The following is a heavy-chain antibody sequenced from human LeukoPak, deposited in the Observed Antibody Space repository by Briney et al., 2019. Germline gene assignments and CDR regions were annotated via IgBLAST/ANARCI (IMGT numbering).Heavy chain of an antibody. D-gene: IGHD1-7*01. V-gene: IGHV3-9*01. CDR2: ISWNSGSI. CDR1: GFTFDDYA. CDR3: VKDMHWNYVGGHNWFDP. Sequence: GGSLRLSCAASGFTFDDYAMHWVRQAPGKGLEWVSGISWNSGSIGYADSVKGRFTISRDNAKNSLYLQMNSLRAEDTALYYCVKDMHWNYVGGHNWFDPWGQGTLVTVSS. J-gene: IGHJ5*02.